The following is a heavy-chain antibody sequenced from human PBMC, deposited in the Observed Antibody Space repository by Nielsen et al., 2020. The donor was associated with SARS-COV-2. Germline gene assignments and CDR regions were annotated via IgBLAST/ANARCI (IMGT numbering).Heavy chain of an antibody. J-gene: IGHJ6*02. V-gene: IGHV2-26*01. CDR3: ARDTAMVRGDYYYGMDV. D-gene: IGHD5-18*01. CDR1: GFSLSNARMG. Sequence: SGPTLVKPTETITLTCTVSGFSLSNARMGVSWIRQPPGKALEWLAHIFSNDEKSYSTSLKSRLTISKDTSKSQVVLTMTNMDPVDTATYYCARDTAMVRGDYYYGMDVWGQGTTVTVSS. CDR2: IFSNDEK.